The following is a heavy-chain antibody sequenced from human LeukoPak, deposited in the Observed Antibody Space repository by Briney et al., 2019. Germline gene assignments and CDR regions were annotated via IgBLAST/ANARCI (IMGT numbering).Heavy chain of an antibody. D-gene: IGHD2-8*02. V-gene: IGHV6-1*01. J-gene: IGHJ3*02. CDR1: GDSVSSNTGI. CDR2: TYYRSKWFI. CDR3: ARDKVLNGFDI. Sequence: SQTLSLTCAISGDSVSSNTGIWNWVRQSPSRGLEWLGRTYYRSKWFIDYVLSVKGRMTINPDTSKNQFSLQLNSVTPEDTAVYYCARDKVLNGFDIWGQGTMVTVSS.